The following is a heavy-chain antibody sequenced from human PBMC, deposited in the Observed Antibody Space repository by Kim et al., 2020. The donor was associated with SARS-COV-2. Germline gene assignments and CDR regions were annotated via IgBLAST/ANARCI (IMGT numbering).Heavy chain of an antibody. D-gene: IGHD3-10*01. Sequence: GGSLRLSCAASGFTFSSYGMHWVRQAPGKGLEWVAVISYDGSNKYYADSVKGRFTISRDNSKNTLYLQMNSLRAEDTAVYYCAKERYYGSGSYYNGGYYYYGMDVWGQGTTVTVSS. CDR3: AKERYYGSGSYYNGGYYYYGMDV. V-gene: IGHV3-30*18. CDR1: GFTFSSYG. CDR2: ISYDGSNK. J-gene: IGHJ6*02.